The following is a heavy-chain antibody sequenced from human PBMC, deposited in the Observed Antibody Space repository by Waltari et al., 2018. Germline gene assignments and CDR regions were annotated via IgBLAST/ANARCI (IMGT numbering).Heavy chain of an antibody. V-gene: IGHV3-23*01. CDR1: GFTFRSYA. CDR2: IDGSGGST. Sequence: EVQLLESGGGLIQPGGSLRLSCVASGFTFRSYAMSWVRQASGKGLEWVSVIDGSGGSTYYADSVKGRFTISRDDSKNTLYLQMNSLRVEDTALYYCAKFRSSTVIAVANYWGQGTLVTVSS. CDR3: AKFRSSTVIAVANY. D-gene: IGHD6-19*01. J-gene: IGHJ4*02.